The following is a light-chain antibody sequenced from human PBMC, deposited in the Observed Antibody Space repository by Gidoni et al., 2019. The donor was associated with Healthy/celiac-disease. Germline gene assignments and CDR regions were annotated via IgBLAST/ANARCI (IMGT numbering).Light chain of an antibody. Sequence: QTTQSPSSLSASVGDRVTITCRASQSISSYLNWYQQQPGKAPKLLIYAASSLQSGVASRFSGSGSGTDFTVTISSLQPEDFATFYCQQSYSTPPWTFGQGTKVEIK. J-gene: IGKJ1*01. CDR2: AAS. V-gene: IGKV1-39*01. CDR3: QQSYSTPPWT. CDR1: QSISSY.